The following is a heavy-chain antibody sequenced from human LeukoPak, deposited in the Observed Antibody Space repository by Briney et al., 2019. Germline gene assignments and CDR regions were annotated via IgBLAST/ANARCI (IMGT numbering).Heavy chain of an antibody. D-gene: IGHD6-19*01. V-gene: IGHV3-48*03. CDR3: ARDNKQWLALGNYYYYGMDV. CDR1: GFTFSSYE. Sequence: GGSLRLSCAASGFTFSSYEMNWVRQAPGKGLEWVSYISSSGSTIYYADSVKGRFTISRDNAKNSLYLQMNSLRAEDTAVYYCARDNKQWLALGNYYYYGMDVWGQGTTVTVSS. J-gene: IGHJ6*02. CDR2: ISSSGSTI.